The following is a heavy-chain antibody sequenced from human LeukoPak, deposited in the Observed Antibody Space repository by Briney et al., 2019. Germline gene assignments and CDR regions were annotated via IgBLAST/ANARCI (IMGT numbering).Heavy chain of an antibody. D-gene: IGHD2-2*02. J-gene: IGHJ4*02. CDR2: IRYDGSNK. V-gene: IGHV3-30*02. Sequence: GGCLRLSCAASGLTFSSYGMHWVRQAPGKGLEWVAFIRYDGSNKYYADSVKGRFTISRDNSKNTLYLQMNSLRAEDTAVYYCAKEMRCSSTSCYNDWGQGTLVTVSS. CDR1: GLTFSSYG. CDR3: AKEMRCSSTSCYND.